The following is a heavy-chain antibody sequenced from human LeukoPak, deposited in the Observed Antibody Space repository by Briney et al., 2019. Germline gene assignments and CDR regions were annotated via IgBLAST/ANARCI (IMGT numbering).Heavy chain of an antibody. CDR1: GFTFTSYS. CDR3: ARAASGSGWPYFDY. J-gene: IGHJ4*02. D-gene: IGHD6-19*01. V-gene: IGHV3-48*04. Sequence: GGSLRLSCAASGFTFTSYSMNWVRQAPGKGLEWVSYISSGGDVIYSADSVKGRFTISRDNAKNSLFLQMNRLRAEDTAVYYCARAASGSGWPYFDYWGQGTLVTASS. CDR2: ISSGGDVI.